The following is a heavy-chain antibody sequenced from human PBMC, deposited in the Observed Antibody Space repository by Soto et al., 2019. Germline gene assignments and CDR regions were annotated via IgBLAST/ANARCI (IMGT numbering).Heavy chain of an antibody. Sequence: SETLSLTCAVYGGSFSGYYWSWIRQPPGKGLEWIGEINHSGSTNYNPSLKSRVTISVDTSKNQFSLKLSSVTAADTAVYYCEIIAAPPAYYYYYYMDVWGKGTTVTVSS. CDR3: EIIAAPPAYYYYYYMDV. D-gene: IGHD6-6*01. CDR2: INHSGST. V-gene: IGHV4-34*01. CDR1: GGSFSGYY. J-gene: IGHJ6*03.